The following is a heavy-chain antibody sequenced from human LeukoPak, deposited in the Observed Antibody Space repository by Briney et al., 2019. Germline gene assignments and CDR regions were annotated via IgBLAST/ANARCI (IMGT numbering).Heavy chain of an antibody. J-gene: IGHJ3*02. CDR1: GGTFSSYA. CDR3: ARSDYHNSGSHTVFDAFDI. Sequence: ASVKVSCKASGGTFSSYAISWVRQAPGQGLEWMGGIIPIFGTANYAQRFQGRVTITADESTSTAYMELSSLRSEDTAMYYCARSDYHNSGSHTVFDAFDIWGQGTRVTVSS. CDR2: IIPIFGTA. D-gene: IGHD3-10*01. V-gene: IGHV1-69*13.